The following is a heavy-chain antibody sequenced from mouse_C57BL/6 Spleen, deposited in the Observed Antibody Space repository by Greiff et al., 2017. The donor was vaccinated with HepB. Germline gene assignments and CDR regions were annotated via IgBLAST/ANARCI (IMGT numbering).Heavy chain of an antibody. CDR2: INPNNGGT. J-gene: IGHJ4*01. D-gene: IGHD2-5*01. CDR1: GYTFTDYN. CDR3: ERDGGLGRYSNYGGDAMDY. V-gene: IGHV1-18*01. Sequence: EVQLQQSGPELVKPGASVKIPCKASGYTFTDYNMDWVKQSHGKSLEWIGDINPNNGGTIYNQKFKGKATLTVDKSSSTAYMELRSLTSEDTAVYYCERDGGLGRYSNYGGDAMDYWGQGTSVTVSS.